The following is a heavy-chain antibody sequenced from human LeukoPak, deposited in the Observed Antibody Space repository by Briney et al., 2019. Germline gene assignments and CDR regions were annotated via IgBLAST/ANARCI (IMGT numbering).Heavy chain of an antibody. Sequence: GGSLRLSCAASGFTFSKYIMNWVRQAPGKGLEWVSSISTSSSYIYYADSVKGRFTISRNNAKNSLYLQMNSLRAEDTAIYYCARTDAYGDSGGSGVYSAFDYWGQGTLVTVSS. CDR1: GFTFSKYI. CDR2: ISTSSSYI. D-gene: IGHD4-17*01. J-gene: IGHJ4*02. V-gene: IGHV3-21*01. CDR3: ARTDAYGDSGGSGVYSAFDY.